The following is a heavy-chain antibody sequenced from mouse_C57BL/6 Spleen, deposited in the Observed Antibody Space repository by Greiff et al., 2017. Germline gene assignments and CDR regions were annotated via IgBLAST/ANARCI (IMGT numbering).Heavy chain of an antibody. CDR3: ARGGDDGYYEY. D-gene: IGHD2-3*01. J-gene: IGHJ2*01. CDR2: IYPGDGDT. CDR1: GYAFSSSW. Sequence: QVQLQQSGPELVKPGASVKISCKASGYAFSSSWMNWVKQRPGKGLEWIGRIYPGDGDTNYNGKFKGKATLTADKSSSTAYMQLSSLTSEDSAVYFCARGGDDGYYEYWGQGTTLTVSS. V-gene: IGHV1-82*01.